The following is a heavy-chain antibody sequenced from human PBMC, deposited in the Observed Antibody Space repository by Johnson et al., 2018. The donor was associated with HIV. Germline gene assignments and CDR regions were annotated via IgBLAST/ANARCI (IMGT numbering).Heavy chain of an antibody. V-gene: IGHV3-74*02. CDR3: AKVVTSSSSGQEDAVDS. CDR1: GFTFSRYW. J-gene: IGHJ3*02. Sequence: VQLVESGGGLVQPGGSLRLSCAASGFTFSRYWMHWVRQAPGKGLVWVSRINSDGSSTSYADSVKGRFTISRDNAKNTLYLEMNSLRVEDTAVYYCAKVVTSSSSGQEDAVDSWGQGTVVTVSS. CDR2: INSDGSST. D-gene: IGHD6-13*01.